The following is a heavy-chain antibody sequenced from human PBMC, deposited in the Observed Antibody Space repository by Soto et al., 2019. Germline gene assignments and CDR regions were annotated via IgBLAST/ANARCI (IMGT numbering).Heavy chain of an antibody. Sequence: SETLSLTCTVSGYFISSGYYWGWIRQPPGKGLEWIGSMFHSGSTHYNPSLKSRVTMSVDTSKNQFSLRLSSVTASDAAVYYCARGHIVVVPTVGWFDPWGQGTLVTVSS. D-gene: IGHD2-2*01. CDR1: GYFISSGYY. J-gene: IGHJ5*02. CDR2: MFHSGST. CDR3: ARGHIVVVPTVGWFDP. V-gene: IGHV4-38-2*02.